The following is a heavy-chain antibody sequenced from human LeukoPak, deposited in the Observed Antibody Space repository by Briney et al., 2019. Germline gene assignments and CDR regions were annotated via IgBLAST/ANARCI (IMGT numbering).Heavy chain of an antibody. Sequence: GESLKISCKGSGYSFTSYWIGWVRQMPGKGLEWMGIIYPGDSDTGYSPSFQGQVTISADKSISTAYLQWSSLKASDTAMYYCAREGRNYDFWSGYPDYWGQGTLVTVSS. CDR2: IYPGDSDT. D-gene: IGHD3-3*01. CDR1: GYSFTSYW. J-gene: IGHJ4*02. CDR3: AREGRNYDFWSGYPDY. V-gene: IGHV5-51*01.